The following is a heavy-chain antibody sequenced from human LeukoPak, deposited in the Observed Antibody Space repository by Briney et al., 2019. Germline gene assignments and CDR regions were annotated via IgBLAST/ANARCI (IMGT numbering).Heavy chain of an antibody. CDR3: AKVPYYDSSALT. CDR1: GFTFSSYG. CDR2: ISYDGSNK. V-gene: IGHV3-30*18. Sequence: PGGSLRLSCAASGFTFSSYGMHWVRQAPGKGLEWVAVISYDGSNKYYADSVKGRFTISRDNSKNTLYLQMNSLRAEDTAVYYCAKVPYYDSSALTWGQGTLVTVSS. J-gene: IGHJ5*02. D-gene: IGHD3-22*01.